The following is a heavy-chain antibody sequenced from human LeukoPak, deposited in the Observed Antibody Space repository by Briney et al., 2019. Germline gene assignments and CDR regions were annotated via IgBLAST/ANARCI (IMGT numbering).Heavy chain of an antibody. CDR2: INPNSGGT. CDR1: GYTFTGYY. J-gene: IGHJ4*02. D-gene: IGHD2-15*01. Sequence: ASVKVSCKASGYTFTGYYMHWVRQAPGQGLEWMGWINPNSGGTNYAQKFQGRVTMTRDTSISTAYMELSRLRSDDTAVYHCARDHRRYCSGGSCYGYWGQGTLVTVSS. CDR3: ARDHRRYCSGGSCYGY. V-gene: IGHV1-2*02.